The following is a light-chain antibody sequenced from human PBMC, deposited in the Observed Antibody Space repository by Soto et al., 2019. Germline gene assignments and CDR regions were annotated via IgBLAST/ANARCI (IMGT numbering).Light chain of an antibody. CDR1: HYVSAIS. Sequence: ENVLMQSPDTLSLSPGATATLSCRARHYVSAISIAWYQQQGGLAPRLVMHGASSRPTGVPDRFVGRGSGTDFSLTINRLEPEDFAVYYWQQYGNSPITFGQGTRLEIK. V-gene: IGKV3-20*01. J-gene: IGKJ5*01. CDR3: QQYGNSPIT. CDR2: GAS.